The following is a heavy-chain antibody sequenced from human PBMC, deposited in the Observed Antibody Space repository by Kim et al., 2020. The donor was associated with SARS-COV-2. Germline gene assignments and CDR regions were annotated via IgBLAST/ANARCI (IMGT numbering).Heavy chain of an antibody. D-gene: IGHD3-10*01. CDR2: ISWDAVYT. V-gene: IGHV3-43*01. CDR3: AKSAGSASNYRPSHIDS. J-gene: IGHJ4*02. Sequence: GGSLRLSCAASGFAFDDYPMHWVRQAPGKGLEWISLISWDAVYTYYAESLRGRFTISRDNSESSLYLQLNSLRSEDTAVYYCAKSAGSASNYRPSHIDSWGQGSLVTVSS. CDR1: GFAFDDYP.